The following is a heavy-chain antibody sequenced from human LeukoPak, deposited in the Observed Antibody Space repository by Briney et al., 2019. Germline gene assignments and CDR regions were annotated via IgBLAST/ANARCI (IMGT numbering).Heavy chain of an antibody. CDR1: GGSFSGYY. Sequence: SETLSLTCAVYGGSFSGYYWSWIRQPPGKGLEWIGEINHSGSTNYNPSLKSRVTISVDTPKNQFSLKLSSVTAADTAVYYCARAPPYGSGSYKGMDVWGKGTTVTVSS. CDR2: INHSGST. V-gene: IGHV4-34*01. CDR3: ARAPPYGSGSYKGMDV. D-gene: IGHD3-10*01. J-gene: IGHJ6*04.